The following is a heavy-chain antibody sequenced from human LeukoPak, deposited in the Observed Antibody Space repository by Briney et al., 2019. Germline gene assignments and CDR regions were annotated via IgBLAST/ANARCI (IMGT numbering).Heavy chain of an antibody. J-gene: IGHJ4*02. V-gene: IGHV3-21*01. D-gene: IGHD6-13*01. CDR2: ISSSSSYV. Sequence: PGGSLRLSCAASGITFSSYSMNWVRQAPGKGLEWVSSISSSSSYVYYADSVKGRFTISRDNAKNSLYLQMNSLRAEDTAVYYCARGISSWYGLDYWGQGTLVTVSS. CDR1: GITFSSYS. CDR3: ARGISSWYGLDY.